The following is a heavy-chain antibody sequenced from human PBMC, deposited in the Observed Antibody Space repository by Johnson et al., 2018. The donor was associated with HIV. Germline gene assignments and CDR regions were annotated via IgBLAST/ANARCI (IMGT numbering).Heavy chain of an antibody. D-gene: IGHD6-19*01. Sequence: QVQLVESGGGVVQPGGSLRLSCAASGFTLNSYGMHWVRQAPGKGLEWVAFIRYDGSNTYYGDSMKGRLTISRDNSKNTLFLQMNSLSAEDTAVYYCAKGSGWYSAFDIWGQGTMVTVSS. CDR3: AKGSGWYSAFDI. V-gene: IGHV3-30*02. J-gene: IGHJ3*02. CDR2: IRYDGSNT. CDR1: GFTLNSYG.